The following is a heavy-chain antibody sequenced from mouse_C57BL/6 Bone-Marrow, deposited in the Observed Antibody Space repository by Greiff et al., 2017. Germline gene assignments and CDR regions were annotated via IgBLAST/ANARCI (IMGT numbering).Heavy chain of an antibody. V-gene: IGHV14-4*01. CDR1: GFNITDDY. Sequence: VQLQQPGAELVRPGASVKLSCTASGFNITDDYMHWVKQRPEQGLEWIGWIDPENGDTDYASKFQGKATITADTSSNTAYLQLSSLTSEDTAVSSWSSPAVVAFPHWYFDVWGTGTTVTVSS. D-gene: IGHD1-1*01. CDR3: SSPAVVAFPHWYFDV. CDR2: IDPENGDT. J-gene: IGHJ1*03.